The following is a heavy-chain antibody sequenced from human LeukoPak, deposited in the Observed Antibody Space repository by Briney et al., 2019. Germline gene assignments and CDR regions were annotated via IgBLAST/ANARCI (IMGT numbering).Heavy chain of an antibody. Sequence: GGSLRLSCAASGFTFSSYGMSWVRQAPGKGLEWVSAISGSGGSTYYADSVKGRFTISRDNSKNTLYLQMNSLRAEDTAVYYCAKDSDYVWGSYRYSSDYWGQGTLVTVSS. CDR1: GFTFSSYG. CDR3: AKDSDYVWGSYRYSSDY. D-gene: IGHD3-16*02. CDR2: ISGSGGST. V-gene: IGHV3-23*01. J-gene: IGHJ4*02.